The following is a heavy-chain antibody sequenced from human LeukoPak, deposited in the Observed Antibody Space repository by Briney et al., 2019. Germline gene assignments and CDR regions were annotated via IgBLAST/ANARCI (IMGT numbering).Heavy chain of an antibody. J-gene: IGHJ3*02. CDR2: IYYSGST. D-gene: IGHD2-15*01. Sequence: SETLSLTCTVSGGSISSSRYFWGWIRQPPGKGLEWIGSIYYSGSTYYNPSLKSRVTISVDTSKNQFSLKLSSVTAADTAVYYCARDSPEYCSGGSCPPTDAFDIWGQGTMVTVSS. V-gene: IGHV4-39*07. CDR1: GGSISSSRYF. CDR3: ARDSPEYCSGGSCPPTDAFDI.